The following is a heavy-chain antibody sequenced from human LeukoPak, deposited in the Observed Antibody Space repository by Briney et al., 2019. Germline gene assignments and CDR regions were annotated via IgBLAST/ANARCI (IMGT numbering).Heavy chain of an antibody. CDR3: ARDRSSYYDSSGYYLFDY. D-gene: IGHD3-22*01. CDR1: GFTFSSYE. Sequence: GRSLRLSCAASGFTFSSYEMNWVRQAPGKGLEWVSYISSSGSTIYYADSVKGRFTISRDNAKNSLYLQMNSLRAEHTAVYYWARDRSSYYDSSGYYLFDYWGQGTLVTVSS. V-gene: IGHV3-48*03. CDR2: ISSSGSTI. J-gene: IGHJ4*02.